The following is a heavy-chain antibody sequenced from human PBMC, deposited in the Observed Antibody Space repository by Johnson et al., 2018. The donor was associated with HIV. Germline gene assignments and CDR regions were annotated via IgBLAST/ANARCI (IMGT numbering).Heavy chain of an antibody. D-gene: IGHD2-21*01. J-gene: IGHJ3*02. CDR1: GFTFSDYY. CDR3: ARGGHAVVAKPFGAFDI. CDR2: ISSSGSTI. V-gene: IGHV3-11*04. Sequence: QVQLVESGGGLVKPGGSLRLSCAASGFTFSDYYMSWIRQAPGKGLEWVSYISSSGSTIYYADSVKGRFSISRDNSKNTLYLQMNSLRAEDTAVYYWARGGHAVVAKPFGAFDIWGQGTMVTVSS.